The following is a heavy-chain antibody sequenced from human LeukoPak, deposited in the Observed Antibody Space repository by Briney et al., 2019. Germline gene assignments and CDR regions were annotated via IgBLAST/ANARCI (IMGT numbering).Heavy chain of an antibody. CDR1: GGSISSYY. CDR3: AREPLWSGYSYYYYYMDV. J-gene: IGHJ6*03. D-gene: IGHD3-3*01. V-gene: IGHV4-4*07. CDR2: IYISGST. Sequence: KPSETLSLTCTVSGGSISSYYWSWIRQPAGKGLEWIGRIYISGSTNYNPSLKTRVTMSVDASKNQFSLKLSSVTAADTAVYYCAREPLWSGYSYYYYYMDVWGKGTTVTVSS.